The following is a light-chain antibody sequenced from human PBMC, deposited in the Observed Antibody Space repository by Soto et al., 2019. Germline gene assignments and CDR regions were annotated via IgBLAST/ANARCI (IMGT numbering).Light chain of an antibody. CDR3: QQSYTSPT. J-gene: IGKJ4*01. CDR2: VTS. Sequence: DIQMTQSPSSLSASVGDRVTITCRASQTVISYVNWYQQKPGGPPKLLIYVTSSLQSGVPSRFSSSGSGTYFPLTISTLQPEDFATYYCQQSYTSPTVGGGTKVEIK. CDR1: QTVISY. V-gene: IGKV1-39*01.